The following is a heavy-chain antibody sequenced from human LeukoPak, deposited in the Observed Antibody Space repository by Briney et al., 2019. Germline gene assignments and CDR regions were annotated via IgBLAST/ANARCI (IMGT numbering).Heavy chain of an antibody. D-gene: IGHD6-19*01. V-gene: IGHV3-21*01. Sequence: GGSLRLSCAASGFTFSSYSMNWVHQAPGKGLEWVSSISSSSSYMYYADSVKGRFTISRDNAKNSLYLQMNSLRAEDTAVYYCARGRVVVAVSDYWGQGTLVTVSS. CDR3: ARGRVVVAVSDY. CDR1: GFTFSSYS. CDR2: ISSSSSYM. J-gene: IGHJ4*02.